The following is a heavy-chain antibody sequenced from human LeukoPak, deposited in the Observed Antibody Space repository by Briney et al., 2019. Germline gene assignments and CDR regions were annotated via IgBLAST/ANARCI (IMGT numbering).Heavy chain of an antibody. D-gene: IGHD1-26*01. CDR1: GYSFTSYW. J-gene: IGHJ3*02. Sequence: GESLKISCKGSGYSFTSYWIGWVRQMPGKGLEWMGIIYPGDSDTRYSPSLQGQVTISADKSINTAYLQWSTLKASDTAIYYCARRRYSRDYYNGYAFDIWGQGTMVTVSS. CDR2: IYPGDSDT. CDR3: ARRRYSRDYYNGYAFDI. V-gene: IGHV5-51*01.